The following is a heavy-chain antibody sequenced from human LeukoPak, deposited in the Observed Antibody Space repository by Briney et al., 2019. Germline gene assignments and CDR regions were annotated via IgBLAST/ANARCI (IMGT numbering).Heavy chain of an antibody. CDR3: ARELPWSGIAAARLDY. D-gene: IGHD6-13*01. J-gene: IGHJ4*02. Sequence: ASVKVSCKASGYTFTSYGISWVRQAPGQGLEWMGWISAYNGNTNYAQKLQGRVTMTTDTSTSTAYVELRSLRSDDTAVYYCARELPWSGIAAARLDYWGQGTLVTVSS. CDR1: GYTFTSYG. V-gene: IGHV1-18*01. CDR2: ISAYNGNT.